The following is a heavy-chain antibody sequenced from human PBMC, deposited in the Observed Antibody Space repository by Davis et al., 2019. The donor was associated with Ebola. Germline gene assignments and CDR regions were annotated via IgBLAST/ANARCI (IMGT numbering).Heavy chain of an antibody. Sequence: GESLKISCKGSGYSFTSYWIGWVCQMPGKGLEWMGIIYPGDSDTRYSPSFQGQVTISADKSISTAYLQWSSLKASDTAMYYCASQDSRYYYDSSGYYYQDYWGQGTLVTVSS. J-gene: IGHJ4*02. CDR3: ASQDSRYYYDSSGYYYQDY. V-gene: IGHV5-51*01. CDR2: IYPGDSDT. D-gene: IGHD3-22*01. CDR1: GYSFTSYW.